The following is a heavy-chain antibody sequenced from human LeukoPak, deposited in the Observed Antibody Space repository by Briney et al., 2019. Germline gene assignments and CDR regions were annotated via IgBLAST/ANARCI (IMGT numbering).Heavy chain of an antibody. Sequence: GGSLRLSCAASGFTFANYVTHWVRQAPGKGLEWVANIKQDGSEKYYVDSVKGRFAISRDNAKNSLYLQMNNLRAEDTAVYYCAASGGGFDFWGQGTMVTVSS. D-gene: IGHD2-15*01. J-gene: IGHJ3*01. CDR2: IKQDGSEK. CDR3: AASGGGFDF. CDR1: GFTFANYV. V-gene: IGHV3-7*01.